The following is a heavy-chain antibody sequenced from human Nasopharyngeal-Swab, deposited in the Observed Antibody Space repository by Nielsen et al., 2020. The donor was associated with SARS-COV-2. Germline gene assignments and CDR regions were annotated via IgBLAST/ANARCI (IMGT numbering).Heavy chain of an antibody. Sequence: GESLKISCAASGFTFSSYWMHWVRQAPGKGLVWVSRITPDGSSPSYADSVQGRFTISRDNAKNTLYLQMNSLRAEDTAVYYCARDGEVGAITGIDYWGQGTLVTVSS. CDR3: ARDGEVGAITGIDY. CDR1: GFTFSSYW. CDR2: ITPDGSSP. V-gene: IGHV3-74*01. D-gene: IGHD1-26*01. J-gene: IGHJ4*02.